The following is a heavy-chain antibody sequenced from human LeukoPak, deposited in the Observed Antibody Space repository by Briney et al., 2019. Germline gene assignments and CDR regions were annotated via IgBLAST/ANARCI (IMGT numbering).Heavy chain of an antibody. D-gene: IGHD4-17*01. CDR2: IYTSGST. V-gene: IGHV4-4*07. Sequence: ETLSLTXTVSGGSISGYYWSWIRQPAGKGLEWIGRIYTSGSTNYNPSLKSRVTMSVDTSKNQFSLKLSSVTAADTAVYYCARETVTTSFDYWGQGTLVTVSS. CDR3: ARETVTTSFDY. J-gene: IGHJ4*02. CDR1: GGSISGYY.